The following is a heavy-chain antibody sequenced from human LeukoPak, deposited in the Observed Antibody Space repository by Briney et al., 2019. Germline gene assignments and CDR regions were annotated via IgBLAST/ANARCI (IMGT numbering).Heavy chain of an antibody. CDR3: ARGFDSSGYGHFDY. CDR2: IYSGGST. J-gene: IGHJ4*02. D-gene: IGHD3-22*01. Sequence: PGGSLRLSCAASGFTVSSNYMSWARQAPGKGLEWVSVIYSGGSTYYADSVKGRFTISRDNSKNTLYLQMSSLRAEDTAVYYCARGFDSSGYGHFDYWGQGTLVTVSS. CDR1: GFTVSSNY. V-gene: IGHV3-53*01.